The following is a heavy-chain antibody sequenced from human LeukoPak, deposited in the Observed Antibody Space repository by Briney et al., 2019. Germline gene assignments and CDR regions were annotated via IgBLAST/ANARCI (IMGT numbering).Heavy chain of an antibody. Sequence: SETLSLTCTVSGGPVSSSSYYWSWIRQPPGKGLEWIGYMSYSGSTSYNPALKSRVSISEDTSKNHFYLKLSSVTAADTAMYYSARYFRDGGDEAFDLWGQGTMVTVSS. CDR2: MSYSGST. CDR1: GGPVSSSSYY. J-gene: IGHJ3*01. CDR3: ARYFRDGGDEAFDL. V-gene: IGHV4-61*03. D-gene: IGHD3-10*01.